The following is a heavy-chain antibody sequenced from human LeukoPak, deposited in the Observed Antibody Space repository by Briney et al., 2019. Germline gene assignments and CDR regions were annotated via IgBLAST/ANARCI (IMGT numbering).Heavy chain of an antibody. Sequence: PGGSLRLSCAASGFTFSSYSTNWVRQAPGKGLEWVSSISSSSSYIYYADSVKGRFTISRDNAKNSLYLQMNSLRAEDTAVYYCARDGVATFDYWGQGTLVTVSS. CDR1: GFTFSSYS. D-gene: IGHD5-12*01. CDR3: ARDGVATFDY. CDR2: ISSSSSYI. V-gene: IGHV3-21*01. J-gene: IGHJ4*02.